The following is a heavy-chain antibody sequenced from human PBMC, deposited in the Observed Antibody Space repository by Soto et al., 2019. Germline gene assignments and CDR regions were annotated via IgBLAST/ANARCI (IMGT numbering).Heavy chain of an antibody. V-gene: IGHV3-30*18. CDR3: AKRFGNSRAFAS. J-gene: IGHJ5*02. Sequence: GGSLRLSCAASGFSFSTYGMHWVRQAPGKGLEWVAFISNDGSNKYYADSVKGRFTISRDNSKNTLYLQMNSLRAEDTAVYYCAKRFGNSRAFASWGQGTLVPVSS. D-gene: IGHD1-7*01. CDR1: GFSFSTYG. CDR2: ISNDGSNK.